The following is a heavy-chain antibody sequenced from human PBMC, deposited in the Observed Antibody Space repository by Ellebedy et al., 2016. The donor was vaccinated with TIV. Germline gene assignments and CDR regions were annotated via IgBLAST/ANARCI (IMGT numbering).Heavy chain of an antibody. Sequence: GESLKISCAASGFTLRTYWLNWVRQAPGKGVGWVASIRQDGREEYFVDSVKGRFTISRDNTKNSLYLQMNSLRAEETAVYFCARENGYYFDYWGQGTLVIVSS. CDR2: IRQDGREE. CDR3: ARENGYYFDY. D-gene: IGHD6-25*01. CDR1: GFTLRTYW. V-gene: IGHV3-7*01. J-gene: IGHJ4*02.